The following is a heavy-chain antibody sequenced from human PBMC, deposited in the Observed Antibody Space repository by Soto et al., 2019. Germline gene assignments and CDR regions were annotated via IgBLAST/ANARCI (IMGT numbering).Heavy chain of an antibody. J-gene: IGHJ3*02. CDR3: ARDRYYDSSGYYYPAAFDI. D-gene: IGHD3-22*01. Sequence: LRLSCAASGFTFSSYSMNWVRQAPGKGLEWVSSISSISTYIYYADSVKGRFTISRDNAKNSLYLQMKSLRAEDTAVYYCARDRYYDSSGYYYPAAFDILGQGTMVTFSS. CDR2: ISSISTYI. V-gene: IGHV3-21*01. CDR1: GFTFSSYS.